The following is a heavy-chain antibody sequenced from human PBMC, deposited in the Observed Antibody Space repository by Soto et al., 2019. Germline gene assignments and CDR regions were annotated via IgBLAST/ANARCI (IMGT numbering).Heavy chain of an antibody. D-gene: IGHD2-2*01. CDR1: GGSISSYY. Sequence: SETLSLTCTVSGGSISSYYWSWIRQPPGKGLEWIGYIYYSGSTNYNPSLKSRVTISVDTSKNQFSLKLSSVTAADTAVYYCARLGYCSSTSCPGGAFDIWGQGTMVTV. CDR3: ARLGYCSSTSCPGGAFDI. V-gene: IGHV4-59*08. J-gene: IGHJ3*02. CDR2: IYYSGST.